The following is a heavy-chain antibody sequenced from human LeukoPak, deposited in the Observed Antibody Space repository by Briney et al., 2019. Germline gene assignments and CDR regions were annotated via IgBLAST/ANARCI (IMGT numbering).Heavy chain of an antibody. Sequence: ASVKASCKASGYTFTGYYMHWVRQAPGQGLEWMGWINPNSGGTNYAQKFQGRVTMTRDTSISTAYMELSRLRSDDTAVYYCARDQGFSSSWSYFYYYMDVWGKGTTATVSS. J-gene: IGHJ6*03. D-gene: IGHD6-13*01. CDR2: INPNSGGT. CDR3: ARDQGFSSSWSYFYYYMDV. V-gene: IGHV1-2*02. CDR1: GYTFTGYY.